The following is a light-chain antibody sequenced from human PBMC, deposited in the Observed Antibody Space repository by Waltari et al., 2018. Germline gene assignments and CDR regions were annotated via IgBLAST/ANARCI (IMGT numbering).Light chain of an antibody. J-gene: IGKJ1*01. CDR3: MQSTHLPWT. Sequence: DVVMTQTPLSSPVTLGQPDSISCRSSQSLVHRDGSTYFSWLQQRPGQPPRLLIYKISNRFSGVPDRFSGSGAETDFTLTISRVEPEDVGIYYCMQSTHLPWTFGQGTKVEIK. CDR1: QSLVHRDGSTY. V-gene: IGKV2-24*01. CDR2: KIS.